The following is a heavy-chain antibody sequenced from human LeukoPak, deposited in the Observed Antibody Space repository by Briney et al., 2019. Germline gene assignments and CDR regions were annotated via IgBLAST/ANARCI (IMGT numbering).Heavy chain of an antibody. CDR1: GGTFNNFA. J-gene: IGHJ4*02. D-gene: IGHD3-3*01. CDR3: ASPVKYYDTWSGYPPFDY. V-gene: IGHV1-69*13. CDR2: IIPMSGTA. Sequence: SVKVSCTASGGTFNNFAISWVRQAPGQGLEWVGGIIPMSGTANYAQKFQGRVTITADESTSTAYMELSSLRSEDTAIYYCASPVKYYDTWSGYPPFDYWGQGTLVTVSS.